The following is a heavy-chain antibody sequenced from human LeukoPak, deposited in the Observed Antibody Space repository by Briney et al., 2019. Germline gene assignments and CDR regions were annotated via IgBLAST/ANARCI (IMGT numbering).Heavy chain of an antibody. D-gene: IGHD3-22*01. Sequence: SVKVSCKASGGTFSSYAISWGRQAPGQGLEWMGGIIPIFGTANYAQKFQGRVTITADKSTSTAYMELSSLRSEDTAVYYCARGLIDSSGYMMSFDIWGQGTMVTVSS. V-gene: IGHV1-69*06. CDR1: GGTFSSYA. CDR3: ARGLIDSSGYMMSFDI. CDR2: IIPIFGTA. J-gene: IGHJ3*02.